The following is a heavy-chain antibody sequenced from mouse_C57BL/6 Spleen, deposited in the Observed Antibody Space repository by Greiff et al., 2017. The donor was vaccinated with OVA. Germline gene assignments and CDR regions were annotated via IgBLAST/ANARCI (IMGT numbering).Heavy chain of an antibody. CDR3: ARDYYGRSYVDY. J-gene: IGHJ2*01. CDR1: GYTFTSYW. D-gene: IGHD1-1*01. Sequence: VQLQQSGAELAKPGASVKLSCKASGYTFTSYWMHWVKQRPGQGLEWIGYINPSSGYTKYNQKFKDKDKLTADKSSSPASMPLSILTSSDSAVSYCARDYYGRSYVDYWGPGTTLTVSS. V-gene: IGHV1-7*01. CDR2: INPSSGYT.